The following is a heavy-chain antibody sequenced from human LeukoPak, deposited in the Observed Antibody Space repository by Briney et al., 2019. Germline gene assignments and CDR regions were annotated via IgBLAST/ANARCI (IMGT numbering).Heavy chain of an antibody. J-gene: IGHJ4*02. Sequence: GRSLRLSCAASGFTFSSYAMHWVRQAPGKGLEWVAVISYDGSNKSYAYSVKGRFTISRDNAKNSLYLQMNSLRADDTAVYYCAKSGYNRFDYWGQGTLVTVSS. D-gene: IGHD5-24*01. V-gene: IGHV3-30-3*02. CDR1: GFTFSSYA. CDR2: ISYDGSNK. CDR3: AKSGYNRFDY.